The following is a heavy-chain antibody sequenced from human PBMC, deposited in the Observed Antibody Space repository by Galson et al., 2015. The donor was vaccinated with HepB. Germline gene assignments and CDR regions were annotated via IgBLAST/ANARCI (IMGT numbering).Heavy chain of an antibody. CDR1: GFTFSSYA. Sequence: SLRLSCAASGFTFSSYAMHWVRQAPGKGLEWVAVISYDGSNKYYADSVKGRFTISRDNSKNTLYLQMNSLRAEDTAVYYCAVYDYGDPDAFDIWGQGTMVTVSS. CDR3: AVYDYGDPDAFDI. V-gene: IGHV3-30*04. CDR2: ISYDGSNK. J-gene: IGHJ3*02. D-gene: IGHD4-17*01.